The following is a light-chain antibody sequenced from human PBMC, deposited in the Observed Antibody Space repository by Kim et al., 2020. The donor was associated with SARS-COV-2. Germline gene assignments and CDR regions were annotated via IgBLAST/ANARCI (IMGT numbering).Light chain of an antibody. CDR1: QLGDKY. V-gene: IGLV3-1*01. Sequence: AVSPGQTARITCSGDQLGDKYASWYQQKPGQSPVMVIYQDNKRPSGIPERFSGSNSGNTATLTIGGTQAMDEADYYCLAWESSLVFGGGTQLTVL. CDR2: QDN. J-gene: IGLJ2*01. CDR3: LAWESSLV.